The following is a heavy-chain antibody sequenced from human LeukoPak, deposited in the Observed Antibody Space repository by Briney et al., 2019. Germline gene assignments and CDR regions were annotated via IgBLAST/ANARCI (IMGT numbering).Heavy chain of an antibody. CDR3: ARDYGDNSGWVNFDY. CDR2: ISAYNGNT. V-gene: IGHV1-18*01. D-gene: IGHD4-23*01. CDR1: GYTFTTYG. Sequence: ASMKVSCKASGYTFTTYGISWVRQAPGQGLEWMGWISAYNGNTYYTQKLQGRVTMTTDTSTTTAYMELRSLTPDDTAVYYCARDYGDNSGWVNFDYWGQGTLVTVSS. J-gene: IGHJ4*02.